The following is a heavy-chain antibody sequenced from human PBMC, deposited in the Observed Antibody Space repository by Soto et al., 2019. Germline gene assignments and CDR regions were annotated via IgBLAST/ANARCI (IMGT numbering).Heavy chain of an antibody. Sequence: QVQLVESGGGVVQPGRSLRLSCAASGFTFSSYGMHWVRQAPGKGLEWVAVISYDGSNKYYADSVKGRFTISRDNSKNTLYLQMNSLRAEDTAVEYCAKDKALNDYYESSGIDYWGQGTLVTVSS. V-gene: IGHV3-30*18. CDR2: ISYDGSNK. J-gene: IGHJ4*02. CDR1: GFTFSSYG. D-gene: IGHD3-22*01. CDR3: AKDKALNDYYESSGIDY.